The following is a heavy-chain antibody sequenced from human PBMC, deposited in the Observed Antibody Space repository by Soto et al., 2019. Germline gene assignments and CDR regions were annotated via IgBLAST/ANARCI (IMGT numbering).Heavy chain of an antibody. CDR1: GFTLSSYV. V-gene: IGHV3-23*01. D-gene: IGHD1-26*01. Sequence: GGSLRLSCEASGFTLSSYVMSWVRQDPGKGLKWVSGIGAGGDNTYYADSARGRFTISRDNSKHTLYKQMNSLRAEDTAVYYCAQAYLLRGSFYYGMDVWGQGTTVTVSS. J-gene: IGHJ6*02. CDR2: IGAGGDNT. CDR3: AQAYLLRGSFYYGMDV.